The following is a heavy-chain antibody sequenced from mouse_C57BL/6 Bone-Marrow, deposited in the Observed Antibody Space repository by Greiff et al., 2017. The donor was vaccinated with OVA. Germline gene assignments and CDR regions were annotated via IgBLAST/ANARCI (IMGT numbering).Heavy chain of an antibody. CDR1: GFSLTSYG. CDR3: AKRSSYPYWYFDV. D-gene: IGHD1-1*01. CDR2: IWGGGST. J-gene: IGHJ1*03. Sequence: QVQLKQSGPGLVAPSQSLSITCTVSGFSLTSYGVDWVRQPPGQGLEWLGVIWGGGSTNYNSALMSRLSLSKDNSKSQVFVKMNSLQTDDTAMYYCAKRSSYPYWYFDVWGTGTTVTVSS. V-gene: IGHV2-9*01.